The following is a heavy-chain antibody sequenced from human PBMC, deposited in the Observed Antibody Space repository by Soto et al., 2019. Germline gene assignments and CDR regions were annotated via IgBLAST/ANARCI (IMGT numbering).Heavy chain of an antibody. Sequence: DVQLLESGGGLGEPGGSLRLSCATSGFTFSSYAMSWVRQAPGKGLEWVSGITGSGGSTYYADSVKGRLTISRDNSKNTLYLQMNSLRVEDTALYYCAKDRWKTVVRGEVDYWGQGTLVTVSS. CDR3: AKDRWKTVVRGEVDY. CDR1: GFTFSSYA. J-gene: IGHJ4*02. D-gene: IGHD3-10*01. V-gene: IGHV3-23*01. CDR2: ITGSGGST.